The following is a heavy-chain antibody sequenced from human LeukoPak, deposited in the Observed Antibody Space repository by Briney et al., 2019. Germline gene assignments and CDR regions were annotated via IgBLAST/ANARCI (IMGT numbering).Heavy chain of an antibody. Sequence: SETLSLTCTVSGVSISSYYWSWIRQPPGKGLEWIGYIYYSGSTNYNPSLKSRVTISVDTSKNQFSLKLSSVTAADTAVYYCARRQEPGIAAAGTGFDYWGQRTLVTVSS. D-gene: IGHD6-13*01. CDR2: IYYSGST. V-gene: IGHV4-59*01. CDR3: ARRQEPGIAAAGTGFDY. J-gene: IGHJ4*02. CDR1: GVSISSYY.